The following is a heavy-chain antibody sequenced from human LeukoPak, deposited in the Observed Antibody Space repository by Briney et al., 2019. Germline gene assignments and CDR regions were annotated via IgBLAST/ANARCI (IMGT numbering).Heavy chain of an antibody. CDR1: GFTFSSYW. Sequence: GGSLRLSCAASGFTFSSYWMIWVRQASGKGLEWVGRIRSKTNNYATEYAVSVKGRFIISRDDSKNTVFLQMNSLKTEDTAVYYCTRLRGEKASGDYWGQGTLVTVSS. D-gene: IGHD3-10*01. V-gene: IGHV3-73*01. CDR2: IRSKTNNYAT. J-gene: IGHJ4*02. CDR3: TRLRGEKASGDY.